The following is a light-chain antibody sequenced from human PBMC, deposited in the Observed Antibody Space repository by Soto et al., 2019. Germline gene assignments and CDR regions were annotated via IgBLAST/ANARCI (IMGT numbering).Light chain of an antibody. CDR1: SSDVGAYNS. J-gene: IGLJ1*01. Sequence: QSALTQPASVSGSPGQSITISCTGTSSDVGAYNSVSWYQQYPGKAPKLMMYEVSNRPSGVSDRFSGSKSGNTDSLTISGLLTGDEADYYCSSYRSSSTYVFGTGTKVTVL. V-gene: IGLV2-14*01. CDR3: SSYRSSSTYV. CDR2: EVS.